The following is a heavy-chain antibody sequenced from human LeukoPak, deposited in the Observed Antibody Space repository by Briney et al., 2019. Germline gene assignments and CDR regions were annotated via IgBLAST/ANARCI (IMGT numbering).Heavy chain of an antibody. J-gene: IGHJ4*02. CDR3: ATDRQPDCSSTSCSLDY. D-gene: IGHD2-2*01. V-gene: IGHV1-24*01. Sequence: ASVKVSCKVSGYTLTELSMHWVRQAPGKGLEWMGGFDPEDGETIYAQKFQGRVTMTEDTSTDTAYMELSSLRSKDTAVYYCATDRQPDCSSTSCSLDYWGQGTLVTVSS. CDR2: FDPEDGET. CDR1: GYTLTELS.